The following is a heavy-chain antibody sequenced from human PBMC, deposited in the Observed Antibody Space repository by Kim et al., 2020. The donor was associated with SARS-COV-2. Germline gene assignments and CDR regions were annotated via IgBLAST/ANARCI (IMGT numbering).Heavy chain of an antibody. V-gene: IGHV3-48*02. Sequence: GGSLRLSCAASGFTFSSYSMNWVRQAPGKGLEWVSYISSSSSTIYYADTVKGRFTISRDNAKNSLYLQMNSLRDEDTAVYYCAREGPIHDYGDYWYYYYYMDVWGKGTTVTVSS. D-gene: IGHD4-17*01. CDR3: AREGPIHDYGDYWYYYYYMDV. CDR1: GFTFSSYS. J-gene: IGHJ6*03. CDR2: ISSSSSTI.